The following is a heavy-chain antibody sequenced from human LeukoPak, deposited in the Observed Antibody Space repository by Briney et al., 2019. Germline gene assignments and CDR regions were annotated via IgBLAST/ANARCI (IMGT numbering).Heavy chain of an antibody. J-gene: IGHJ4*02. V-gene: IGHV4-59*01. D-gene: IGHD6-13*01. CDR1: GASTSSSY. CDR2: GYYSGST. CDR3: ARGLMMAVAGRGEFHY. Sequence: SETLSLTCTVSGASTSSSYWSWIRQSPGKGLEWIGYGYYSGSTYYNPSLRSRVTISVDMSKNQFSLRLSSVTAADTAVYYRARGLMMAVAGRGEFHYWGQGTLVTVSS.